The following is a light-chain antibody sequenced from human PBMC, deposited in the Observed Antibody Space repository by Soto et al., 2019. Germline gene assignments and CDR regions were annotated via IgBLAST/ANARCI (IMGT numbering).Light chain of an antibody. CDR3: QQHGASPYT. V-gene: IGKV3-20*01. J-gene: IGKJ2*01. CDR1: QSVSSSY. CDR2: GAS. Sequence: EIVLTQSPGTLSLSPGERATLSCRASQSVSSSYLAWYQQKPGQAPRLLIYGASSRATGIPDRFSGSGSGTDFTLTISRLEPEDFAVYYCQQHGASPYTFGQGTKLETK.